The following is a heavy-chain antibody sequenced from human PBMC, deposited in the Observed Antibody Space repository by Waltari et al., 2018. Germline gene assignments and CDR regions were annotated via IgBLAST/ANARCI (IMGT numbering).Heavy chain of an antibody. Sequence: EVQLVGSGGGLVKPGGSLRLSCAASGFTFSSYTMNWVRQAPGEGVGWVSASRRGSSYIYYADSVKGRFTISRDNAKNSLYLQMNSLRVEDTAVYYCAREWGVMVGTAGFYFDYWGQGALVTVSS. J-gene: IGHJ4*02. V-gene: IGHV3-21*01. CDR1: GFTFSSYT. CDR2: SRRGSSYI. D-gene: IGHD2-15*01. CDR3: AREWGVMVGTAGFYFDY.